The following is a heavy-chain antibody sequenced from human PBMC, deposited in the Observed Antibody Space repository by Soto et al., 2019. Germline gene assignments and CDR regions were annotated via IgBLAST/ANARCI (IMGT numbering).Heavy chain of an antibody. Sequence: QVQLQESGPGLVKPSQTLSLTCTVSGGSISSGGYYWSWIRQHPGKGLEWIGYIYYSGSTYYNPSLKSRVTISVDTSKNQFSLKLSSVTAADTAVYYCARALTGYSYGYLSFSYFDYWGQGTLVTVSS. J-gene: IGHJ4*02. D-gene: IGHD5-18*01. CDR2: IYYSGST. CDR3: ARALTGYSYGYLSFSYFDY. V-gene: IGHV4-31*03. CDR1: GGSISSGGYY.